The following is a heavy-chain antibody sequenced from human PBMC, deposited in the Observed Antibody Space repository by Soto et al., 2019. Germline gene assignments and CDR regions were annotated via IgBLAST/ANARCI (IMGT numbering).Heavy chain of an antibody. D-gene: IGHD3-3*01. CDR3: AKGPPILGVVITFEYYYGMDV. V-gene: IGHV3-23*01. CDR2: ISGSGTTT. J-gene: IGHJ6*02. CDR1: GFILSSSA. Sequence: EVQVLESGGDLVQAGGSLRLSCAASGFILSSSAMSWVRQAPGKGLEWVSGISGSGTTTYYADSVKGRFTISGDKSKNTVYLQMNSLRAEDTAVYYCAKGPPILGVVITFEYYYGMDVWGQGTTVIVSS.